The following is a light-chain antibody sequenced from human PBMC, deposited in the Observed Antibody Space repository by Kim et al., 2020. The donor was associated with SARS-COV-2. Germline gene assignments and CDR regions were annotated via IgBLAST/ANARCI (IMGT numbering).Light chain of an antibody. CDR3: SALDSGLSGLV. CDR1: SNIVGNQG. CDR2: RNN. Sequence: QAGLTQPPSVSKGLRQTATLTCTGNSNIVGNQGAAWLQQHQGHPPKLLSYRNNNRPSGISERFSASRSGNTASLTITVLQPEDEADYYCSALDSGLSGLVFGGGTKLTVL. V-gene: IGLV10-54*02. J-gene: IGLJ3*02.